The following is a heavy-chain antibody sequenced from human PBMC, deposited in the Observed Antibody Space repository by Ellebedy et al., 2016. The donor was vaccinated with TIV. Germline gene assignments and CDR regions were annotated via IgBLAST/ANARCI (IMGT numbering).Heavy chain of an antibody. D-gene: IGHD7-27*01. CDR1: GGTFSSYA. J-gene: IGHJ6*02. V-gene: IGHV1-69*13. CDR2: IIPIFGTA. CDR3: ARGILGYYGMDV. Sequence: ASVKVSCKASGGTFSSYAISWVRQALGQGLEWMGGIIPIFGTANYAQKFQGRVTITADESTSTAYMELSRLRSEDTAVYYCARGILGYYGMDVWGQGTTVTVSS.